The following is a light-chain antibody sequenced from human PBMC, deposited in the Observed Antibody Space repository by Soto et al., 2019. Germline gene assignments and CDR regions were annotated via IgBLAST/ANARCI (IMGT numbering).Light chain of an antibody. Sequence: EIVLTQSPGTLSLSPGERATLSCRASQSVSSSYLAWYQQKPGQATRLLIYGASIRATGIPDRFSGSGSGTDFTLTISRLEPEDFAVYYCQQYGRSPLTFGGGTKVEIK. J-gene: IGKJ4*01. CDR3: QQYGRSPLT. V-gene: IGKV3-20*01. CDR1: QSVSSSY. CDR2: GAS.